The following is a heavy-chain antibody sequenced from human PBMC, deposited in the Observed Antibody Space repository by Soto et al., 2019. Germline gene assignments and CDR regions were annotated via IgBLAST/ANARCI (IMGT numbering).Heavy chain of an antibody. CDR1: GYSFFSFG. CDR3: AREGGGIAHRPFDY. J-gene: IGHJ4*02. CDR2: ISDYNGNT. D-gene: IGHD6-13*01. V-gene: IGHV1-18*01. Sequence: ASVKVSCKASGYSFFSFGSSWVRQAPGQGLEWMGWISDYNGNTYYPQNFQGRVTMTTDTSTNTAYMDLRSLRSDDKAVYYCAREGGGIAHRPFDYWGPCNLVTVSS.